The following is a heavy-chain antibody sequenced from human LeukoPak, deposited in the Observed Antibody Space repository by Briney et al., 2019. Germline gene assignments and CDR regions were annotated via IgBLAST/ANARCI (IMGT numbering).Heavy chain of an antibody. J-gene: IGHJ4*02. CDR2: IYTSGST. V-gene: IGHV4-4*07. CDR3: ARDRMSDGYNNFDY. Sequence: KPSETLSLTCTVSGGSISSYYWSWIRQPAGKGLEWIGRIYTSGSTNYNPSLKSRVTMSVDTSKNQFSLKLSSVTAEDTAVYYCARDRMSDGYNNFDYWGQGTLVTVSS. D-gene: IGHD5-24*01. CDR1: GGSISSYY.